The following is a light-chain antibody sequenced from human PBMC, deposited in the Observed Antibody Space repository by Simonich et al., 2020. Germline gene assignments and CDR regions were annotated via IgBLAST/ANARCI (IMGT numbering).Light chain of an antibody. CDR3: QQYYSTPWT. CDR2: WAS. J-gene: IGKJ1*01. CDR1: QSVLYSSNNKNY. V-gene: IGKV4-1*01. Sequence: DIVMTQSPDSLAVSLGARATFNCKSSQSVLYSSNNKNYLAWYQQKPGQPPKLPIYWASTRETGVPDRFSGSGSGTDVTLTISSLQAEDVAVYYCQQYYSTPWTFGQGTKVEIK.